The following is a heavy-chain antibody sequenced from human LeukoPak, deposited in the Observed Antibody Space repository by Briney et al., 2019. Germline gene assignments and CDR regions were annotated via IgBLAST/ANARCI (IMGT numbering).Heavy chain of an antibody. CDR1: GDSVSSNTAA. Sequence: SQTLSLTCAIFGDSVSSNTAAWNWIRQSPSRGLEWLGRTYYRSKWYNEYAVSVQIRITINPDPSKNQFSLQLNSVTPEDTAVYYCARDVDFQYWGKGTLVPVSS. J-gene: IGHJ1*01. V-gene: IGHV6-1*01. CDR2: TYYRSKWYN. CDR3: ARDVDFQY.